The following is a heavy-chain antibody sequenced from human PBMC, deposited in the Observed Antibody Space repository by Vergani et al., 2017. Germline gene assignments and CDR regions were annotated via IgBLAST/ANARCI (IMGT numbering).Heavy chain of an antibody. Sequence: EQLVESGGGVVQPGGSLRLSCAASGFSFPGYAMSWVRQAPGKGLEWVSSVSGSSATPYYADSVKGRFIISRDNSKNTLHLQMNSLRADDTAVYYCTKGSRGYTGYFFDYWGQGTLATVSS. J-gene: IGHJ4*02. CDR2: VSGSSATP. D-gene: IGHD5-12*01. CDR3: TKGSRGYTGYFFDY. V-gene: IGHV3-23*04. CDR1: GFSFPGYA.